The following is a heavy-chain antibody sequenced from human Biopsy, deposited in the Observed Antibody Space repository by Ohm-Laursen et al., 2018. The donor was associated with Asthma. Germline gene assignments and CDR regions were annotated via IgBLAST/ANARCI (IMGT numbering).Heavy chain of an antibody. J-gene: IGHJ4*02. Sequence: SLRLSCAALGFTFSGYWMHWVRQAPGKGLVWVSRINTDGRTTSYADSVKGRFTISRDNAKLYLQMNSLRDEDTAVYYCTRGGLEPFDYWGQGTLDTVSS. V-gene: IGHV3-74*01. D-gene: IGHD1-1*01. CDR2: INTDGRTT. CDR3: TRGGLEPFDY. CDR1: GFTFSGYW.